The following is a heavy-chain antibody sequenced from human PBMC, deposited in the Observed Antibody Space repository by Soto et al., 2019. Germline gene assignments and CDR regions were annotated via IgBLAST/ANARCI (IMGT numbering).Heavy chain of an antibody. CDR2: IYYSGST. Sequence: SETLSLTCTVSGCSISSYYWSWIRQPPGKGLEWIGYIYYSGSTNYNPSLKSRVTISVDTSKNQLSLKLSSVTAADTAVYYCARYSGYLNWFDPWGQGTLVTVSS. J-gene: IGHJ5*02. V-gene: IGHV4-59*01. D-gene: IGHD5-12*01. CDR1: GCSISSYY. CDR3: ARYSGYLNWFDP.